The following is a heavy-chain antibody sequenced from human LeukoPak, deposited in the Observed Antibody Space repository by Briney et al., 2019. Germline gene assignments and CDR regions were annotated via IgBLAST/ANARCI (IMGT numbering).Heavy chain of an antibody. CDR3: ARGDSSGYYGIDY. Sequence: SETLSLTCTVSGGSISSYYWSWIRQPPGKGLEWIGYIHYSGSTNNNPSLKSRVTISVDTSKNQFSLKLSSVTAADTAVYYCARGDSSGYYGIDYWGQGTLVTVSS. J-gene: IGHJ4*02. CDR2: IHYSGST. D-gene: IGHD3-22*01. CDR1: GGSISSYY. V-gene: IGHV4-59*01.